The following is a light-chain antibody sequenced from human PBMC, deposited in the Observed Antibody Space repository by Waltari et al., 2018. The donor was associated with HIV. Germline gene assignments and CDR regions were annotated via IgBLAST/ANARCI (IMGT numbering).Light chain of an antibody. CDR1: NIGSKS. J-gene: IGLJ2*01. CDR2: DDR. V-gene: IGLV3-21*02. CDR3: QVWDDSSDHRVI. Sequence: SYVLTQEPSVSVAPGQTASITCGGDNIGSKSVHWYQQRPAQAPVLVVYDDRDRPSQIPERFSGSNSGNMATLIITRVEAGDEADYYCQVWDDSSDHRVIFGGGTKLTVL.